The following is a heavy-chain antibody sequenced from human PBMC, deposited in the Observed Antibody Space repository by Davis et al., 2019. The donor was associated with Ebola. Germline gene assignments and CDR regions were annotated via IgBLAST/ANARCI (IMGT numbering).Heavy chain of an antibody. J-gene: IGHJ6*02. Sequence: PGGSLRLSCAASGFTVSSNYMSWVRQAPGKGLEWVSVIYSGGSTYYTDSVKGRFTISRDNSKNTLYLQMNSLRAEDTAVYYCARDHRRYYYGSGSYYRGYGMDVWGQGTTVTVSS. CDR1: GFTVSSNY. V-gene: IGHV3-53*01. CDR3: ARDHRRYYYGSGSYYRGYGMDV. D-gene: IGHD3-10*01. CDR2: IYSGGST.